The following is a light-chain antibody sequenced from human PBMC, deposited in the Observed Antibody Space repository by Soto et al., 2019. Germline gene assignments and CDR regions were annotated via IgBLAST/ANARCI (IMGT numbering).Light chain of an antibody. J-gene: IGLJ3*02. Sequence: QAVLTQPPSVSGTPGLRVNSSCAGGISNIGKDTVNWYQQLPGTAPKLLMFNDDKRPSGVPDRFSGSRSGTSASLAISGLQSDDEAVYFCTTWYDRLNGLVFGGGTKLTVL. CDR3: TTWYDRLNGLV. CDR1: ISNIGKDT. CDR2: NDD. V-gene: IGLV1-44*01.